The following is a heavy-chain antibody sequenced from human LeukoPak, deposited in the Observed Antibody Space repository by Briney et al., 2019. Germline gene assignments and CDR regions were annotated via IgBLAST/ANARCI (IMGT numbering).Heavy chain of an antibody. CDR3: ARSDCSAPTCSTYYSHGPDV. CDR1: GFNFSIYT. D-gene: IGHD2-15*01. J-gene: IGHJ6*02. CDR2: ISVRSSYL. Sequence: GGSLRLSCAASGFNFSIYTMTWVRQAPGKGLEWVSSISVRSSYLYYADSVRGRFTISRDNAQTSVFLQMNSLRAEDTAVYYCARSDCSAPTCSTYYSHGPDVWGQGTALTVSS. V-gene: IGHV3-21*01.